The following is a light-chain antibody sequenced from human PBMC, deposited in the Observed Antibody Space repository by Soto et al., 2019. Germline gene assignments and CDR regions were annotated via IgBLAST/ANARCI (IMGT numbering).Light chain of an antibody. V-gene: IGKV3-15*01. J-gene: IGKJ1*01. CDR3: KQYNNWPWT. CDR1: QSVSSN. Sequence: EIVMTQSPATLSVSPGERATLSCRASQSVSSNLAWYQQKPGQAPRLLIYGAYTRATGIQARFSGSGSGTEFTLTIRSLQSEDFAVYYCKQYNNWPWTFGQGTKVDI. CDR2: GAY.